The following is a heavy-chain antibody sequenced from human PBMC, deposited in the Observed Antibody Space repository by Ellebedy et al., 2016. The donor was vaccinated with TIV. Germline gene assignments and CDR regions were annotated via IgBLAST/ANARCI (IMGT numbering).Heavy chain of an antibody. Sequence: GESLKISXAASGLTFSSFAIHWVRQAPGKGLEWVAVISDDGSNKYYIDSVKGRFTISRDNSKNTLYLQMNSLRAEDTAAYYCAKIRAQWESLDYWGQGTLVTVSS. CDR2: ISDDGSNK. CDR1: GLTFSSFA. CDR3: AKIRAQWESLDY. J-gene: IGHJ4*02. D-gene: IGHD1-26*01. V-gene: IGHV3-30*18.